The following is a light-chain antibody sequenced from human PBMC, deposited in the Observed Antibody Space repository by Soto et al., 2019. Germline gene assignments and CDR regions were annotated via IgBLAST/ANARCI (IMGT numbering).Light chain of an antibody. J-gene: IGKJ1*01. CDR3: QQYTNWPSWT. CDR2: GAS. Sequence: EKVMTQSPATLSMSPGERATLSCRASQSVGSFLAWYQQKLGQAPRLLIYGASTRATGIPARFSGSGSGTEFTLTISSLLSEDFAVYDCQQYTNWPSWTFGQGTKVE. V-gene: IGKV3-15*01. CDR1: QSVGSF.